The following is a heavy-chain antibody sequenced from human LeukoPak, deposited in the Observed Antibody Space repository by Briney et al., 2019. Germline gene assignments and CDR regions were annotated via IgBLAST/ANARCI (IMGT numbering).Heavy chain of an antibody. CDR3: ARVGGRLGAFDV. CDR2: IGTSTSYI. Sequence: GGSLRLSCAASGFTVSSNYMSWVRQTPGKGLEWVSSIGTSTSYIYYADSVKGRFTISRDNAKNSLYLEMHSLRAEDTAVYYCARVGGRLGAFDVWGQGTMVTVSS. V-gene: IGHV3-21*01. D-gene: IGHD6-25*01. CDR1: GFTVSSNY. J-gene: IGHJ3*01.